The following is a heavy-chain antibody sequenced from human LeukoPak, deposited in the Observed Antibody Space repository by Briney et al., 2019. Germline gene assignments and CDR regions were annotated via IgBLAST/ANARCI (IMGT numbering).Heavy chain of an antibody. CDR1: GYSFTSYW. V-gene: IGHV5-51*01. Sequence: GSLKISCKGSGYSFTSYWIGWVRQMPGKGLEWMGIIYPDDSDTRYSPSFQGQVTISADKSISTAYLQWSSLKASDTAMYYCARANFSSGYYPHWGQGTLVTVSS. CDR3: ARANFSSGYYPH. CDR2: IYPDDSDT. J-gene: IGHJ4*02. D-gene: IGHD3-22*01.